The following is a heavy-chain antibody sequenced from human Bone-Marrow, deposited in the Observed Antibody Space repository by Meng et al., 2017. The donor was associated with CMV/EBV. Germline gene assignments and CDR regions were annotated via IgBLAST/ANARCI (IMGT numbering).Heavy chain of an antibody. CDR1: GGSISSSSYY. V-gene: IGHV4-39*07. CDR2: IYYSGST. D-gene: IGHD3-3*01. Sequence: GSLRLSCTVSGGSISSSSYYWGWIRQPPGKGLEWIGSIYYSGSTYYNPSLKSRVTISVDTSKNQFSLKLSSVTAADTAVYYCARAGITIFGVVLAYFDYWGQGTLVPVSS. CDR3: ARAGITIFGVVLAYFDY. J-gene: IGHJ4*02.